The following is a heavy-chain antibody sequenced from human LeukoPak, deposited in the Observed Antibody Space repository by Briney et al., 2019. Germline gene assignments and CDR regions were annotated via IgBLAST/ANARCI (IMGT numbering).Heavy chain of an antibody. D-gene: IGHD3-3*01. CDR1: GYTFTGYY. V-gene: IGHV1-2*02. CDR3: ARDLTIVGGVSDPRIRGH. J-gene: IGHJ4*02. Sequence: ASVKVSCKASGYTFTGYYMHWVRQAPGQGLEWMGWINCNSAGTKYPQKFQGRVSVTRDTSISTAYLELSRLRSDDTAVYYCARDLTIVGGVSDPRIRGHWGQGTLVTVSS. CDR2: INCNSAGT.